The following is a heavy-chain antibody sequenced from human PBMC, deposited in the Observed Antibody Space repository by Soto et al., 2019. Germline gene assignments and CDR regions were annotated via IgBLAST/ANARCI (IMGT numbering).Heavy chain of an antibody. J-gene: IGHJ4*02. CDR3: AIPSGLTVTGPDY. V-gene: IGHV3-23*01. Sequence: ETLSLTCAVYGGSFSAYYWSWIRQPPGKGLEWVSAISGNGGSTYYADSVKGQFTISRDNSKNTLYLQMNSLRAEDTAVYYCAIPSGLTVTGPDYWGQGTLVTVSS. CDR1: GGSFSAYY. CDR2: ISGNGGST. D-gene: IGHD6-19*01.